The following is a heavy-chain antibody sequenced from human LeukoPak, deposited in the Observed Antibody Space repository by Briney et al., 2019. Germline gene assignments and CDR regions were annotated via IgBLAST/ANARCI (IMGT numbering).Heavy chain of an antibody. CDR3: ARSLPGDYHGALDY. D-gene: IGHD7-27*01. Sequence: ASVKVSCKVSGYTLTELSMHWVRQAPGKGLEWMGGFDPEDGETIYAQKFQGRVTMTEDTSTDTAYMELRSLRSDDTAVYYCARSLPGDYHGALDYWGQGTLVTVSS. CDR1: GYTLTELS. V-gene: IGHV1-24*01. J-gene: IGHJ4*02. CDR2: FDPEDGET.